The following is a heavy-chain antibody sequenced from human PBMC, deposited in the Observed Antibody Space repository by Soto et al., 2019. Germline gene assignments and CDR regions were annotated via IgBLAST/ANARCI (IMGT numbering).Heavy chain of an antibody. CDR2: IDPSDSYT. CDR3: ARQGGIAAAKYGMDV. Sequence: GESLKISCKCSGYRFTSYWISWVRQMPGKGLEWMGRIDPSDSYTNYSPSFQGHVTISADKSISTAYLQWSSLKASDTAMYYCARQGGIAAAKYGMDVWGQGTTVNVSS. CDR1: GYRFTSYW. D-gene: IGHD6-13*01. J-gene: IGHJ6*02. V-gene: IGHV5-10-1*01.